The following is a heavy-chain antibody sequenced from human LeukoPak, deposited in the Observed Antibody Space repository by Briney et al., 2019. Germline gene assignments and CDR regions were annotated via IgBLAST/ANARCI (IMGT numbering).Heavy chain of an antibody. CDR3: ARDTYYYDSSGQRGFDY. Sequence: SETLSLTCTVSGGSISSYYWSWIRQPPGKGLEWIGYIYYSGSTNYNPSLKSRVTISVDTSKNQFSLKLSSVTAADMAVYYCARDTYYYDSSGQRGFDYWGQGTLVTVSS. V-gene: IGHV4-59*01. CDR1: GGSISSYY. CDR2: IYYSGST. D-gene: IGHD3-22*01. J-gene: IGHJ4*02.